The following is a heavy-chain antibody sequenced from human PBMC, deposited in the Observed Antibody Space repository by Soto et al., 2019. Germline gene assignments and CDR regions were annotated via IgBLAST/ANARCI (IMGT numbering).Heavy chain of an antibody. Sequence: PGGSLRLSCAASGFTFSSYGMHWVRQAPGKGLEWVAVISYDGSNKYYADSVKGRFTISRDNSKNTLYLQMNSLRAEDTAVYYCAKAYDFWSGYWSFDYWGQGTLVTV. D-gene: IGHD3-3*01. CDR1: GFTFSSYG. V-gene: IGHV3-30*18. CDR2: ISYDGSNK. CDR3: AKAYDFWSGYWSFDY. J-gene: IGHJ4*02.